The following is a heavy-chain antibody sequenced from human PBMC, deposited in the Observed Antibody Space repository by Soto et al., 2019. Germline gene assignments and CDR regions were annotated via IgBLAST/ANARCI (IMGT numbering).Heavy chain of an antibody. J-gene: IGHJ4*02. Sequence: QVQLVASGGGVVQPGRSLRLSCAASGFTFSSYGMHWVRQAPGKGLEWVAVIWYDGSNKYYADSVKGRFTISRDNSKNTLYLQMNSLRAEDTAVYYCARDRVISWSTAMEIDYWGQGTLVTVSS. D-gene: IGHD5-18*01. CDR3: ARDRVISWSTAMEIDY. CDR2: IWYDGSNK. CDR1: GFTFSSYG. V-gene: IGHV3-33*01.